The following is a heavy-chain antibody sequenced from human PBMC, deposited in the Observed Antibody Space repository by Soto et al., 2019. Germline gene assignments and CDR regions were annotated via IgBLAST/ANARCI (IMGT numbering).Heavy chain of an antibody. CDR3: ARDSGHSTGYYELDY. V-gene: IGHV3-33*01. J-gene: IGHJ4*02. CDR2: LWYNGDIE. D-gene: IGHD3-9*01. Sequence: HVHLVESGGGEVQPGKSLRLSCSASGFSFSNYGMHWVRQAPGKGLEWVAVLWYNGDIEYYADSVRGRFTISRDNSRNTLSLQMNRLRAEDTAVYFCARDSGHSTGYYELDYWGQGTRVTVSS. CDR1: GFSFSNYG.